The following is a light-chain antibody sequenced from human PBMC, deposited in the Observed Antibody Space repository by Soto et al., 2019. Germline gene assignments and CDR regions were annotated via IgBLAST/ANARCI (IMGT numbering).Light chain of an antibody. Sequence: DIHMTQSPSSLYGSIGDRVTITCRASQIIDSYLNWYQQKGGKAPKLLIYGVSKLQSGVPPRFSGSGSGTEFTLTITGLQPEDFATYYCQQSYSSPLLAFGGGTKVEIK. CDR3: QQSYSSPLLA. CDR2: GVS. CDR1: QIIDSY. V-gene: IGKV1-39*01. J-gene: IGKJ4*01.